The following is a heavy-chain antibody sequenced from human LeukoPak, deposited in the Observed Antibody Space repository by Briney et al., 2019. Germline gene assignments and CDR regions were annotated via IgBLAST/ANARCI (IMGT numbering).Heavy chain of an antibody. V-gene: IGHV3-23*01. J-gene: IGHJ3*02. Sequence: GGSLRLSCAASGFTLSSYVMSWVRQAPGKGLEWASTIRGSGGSTYYADSVKGRFTISRDNSKNTLYLQMNSLRAEDTAVYYCAKVFDYGDRDAFDMWGQGTMVTVSS. CDR2: IRGSGGST. D-gene: IGHD4-17*01. CDR1: GFTLSSYV. CDR3: AKVFDYGDRDAFDM.